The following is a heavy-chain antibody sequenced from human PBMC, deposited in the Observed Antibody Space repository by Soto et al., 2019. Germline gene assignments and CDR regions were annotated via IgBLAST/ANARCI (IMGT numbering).Heavy chain of an antibody. CDR3: ARGGNGYENWPPYYYYGMDV. CDR2: IKQDGGQT. J-gene: IGHJ6*02. D-gene: IGHD5-12*01. V-gene: IGHV3-7*01. Sequence: PGGSLRLSCAASGFTFDSYWMTWVRQAPGKGLEWVAHIKQDGGQTYYVDSVKGRFTISRDNAKTSLYLQINSLRAEDTSVYFCARGGNGYENWPPYYYYGMDVWGQGTTVTVSS. CDR1: GFTFDSYW.